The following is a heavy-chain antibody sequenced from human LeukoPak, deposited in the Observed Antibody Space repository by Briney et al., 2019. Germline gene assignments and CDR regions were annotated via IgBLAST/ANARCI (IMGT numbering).Heavy chain of an antibody. Sequence: SETLSLTCAVYGGSFSGYYWSWIRQPPGKGLEWIGEINHSGSTNYNPSLKSRVTISVDTSKNQFSLKLSPVTAADTAVYYCARDVSVAGLDYWGQGTLVTVSS. CDR2: INHSGST. CDR1: GGSFSGYY. CDR3: ARDVSVAGLDY. D-gene: IGHD6-19*01. J-gene: IGHJ4*02. V-gene: IGHV4-34*01.